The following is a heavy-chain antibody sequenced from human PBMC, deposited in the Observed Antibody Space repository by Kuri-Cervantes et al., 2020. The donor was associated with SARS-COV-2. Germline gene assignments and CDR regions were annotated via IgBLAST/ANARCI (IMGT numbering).Heavy chain of an antibody. V-gene: IGHV3-66*02. J-gene: IGHJ4*02. Sequence: GGSLRLSCAASGFTVSSNYMSWVRQAPGKGLEWVSVIYSGGSTYYADSVKGRFTISRDNSKNTLYLQMNSLRAEDTAVYYCAKGNHDYSNYDSFDYWGQGTLVTVSS. D-gene: IGHD4-11*01. CDR2: IYSGGST. CDR1: GFTVSSNY. CDR3: AKGNHDYSNYDSFDY.